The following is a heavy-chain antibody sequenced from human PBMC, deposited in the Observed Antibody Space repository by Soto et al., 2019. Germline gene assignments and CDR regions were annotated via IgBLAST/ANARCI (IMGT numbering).Heavy chain of an antibody. J-gene: IGHJ4*02. CDR1: GFTFSSYA. D-gene: IGHD3-16*01. V-gene: IGHV3-23*01. CDR2: ISGSGGST. CDR3: GKTSCKGDAGGLDY. Sequence: EVQLLESGGGLVQPGGSLRLSCAASGFTFSSYAMSWVRQAPGKGLEWVSAISGSGGSTYYADSVKGRFTISRDKSKNTLYVQKTGVRDEDTAEYYCGKTSCKGDAGGLDYWGQGTLVTVSS.